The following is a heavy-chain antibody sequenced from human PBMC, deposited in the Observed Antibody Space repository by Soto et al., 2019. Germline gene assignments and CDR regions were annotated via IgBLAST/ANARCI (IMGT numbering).Heavy chain of an antibody. Sequence: PSETLSLTCSVSNVSITSSYWNWIRQSPGKGLEWIGSVYHTGTTKYNPSLKGPVTMSIDTHRNEFLVRLTSVTTADTANYFRGRDCAGRGPSDPRGPGTQV. V-gene: IGHV4-59*01. J-gene: IGHJ5*01. D-gene: IGHD2-21*01. CDR3: GRDCAGRGPSDP. CDR1: NVSITSSY. CDR2: VYHTGTT.